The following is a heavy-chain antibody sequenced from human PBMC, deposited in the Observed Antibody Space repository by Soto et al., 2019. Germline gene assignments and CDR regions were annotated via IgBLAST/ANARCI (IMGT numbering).Heavy chain of an antibody. J-gene: IGHJ5*02. CDR1: GDSVSSNTAS. CDR2: TYSRSKWYN. V-gene: IGHV6-1*01. CDR3: AKGDNLGPKTGYAFDP. Sequence: SQTLSLTCAISGDSVSSNTASWNWIRQSPSRGLEWLGRTYSRSKWYNDYAVSVKSRIIINPDTSNNQFSLQLHSVTPEDTAVYFCAKGDNLGPKTGYAFDPWGQGIMVTVSS. D-gene: IGHD5-12*01.